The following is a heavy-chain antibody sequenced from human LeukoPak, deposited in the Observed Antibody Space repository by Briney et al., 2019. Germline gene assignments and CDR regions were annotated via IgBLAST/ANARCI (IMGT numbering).Heavy chain of an antibody. CDR2: ISGTSTYI. CDR1: GFTFSTST. CDR3: ARELNYDGTVDI. Sequence: PGGSLRLSCAASGFTFSTSTMNWVRQAPGKGLEWVSSISGTSTYISYADSVQGRFTISRDNAKNSVHLQMHSLRAGDTAVYFCARELNYDGTVDIWGQGTIVSVSS. V-gene: IGHV3-21*01. J-gene: IGHJ3*02. D-gene: IGHD4-23*01.